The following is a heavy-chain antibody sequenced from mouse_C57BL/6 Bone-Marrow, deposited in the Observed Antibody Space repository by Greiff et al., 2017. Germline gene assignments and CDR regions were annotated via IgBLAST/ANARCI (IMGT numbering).Heavy chain of an antibody. Sequence: EVMLVESGGGLVKPGGSLKLSCAASGFNFSDYGMHWVRQAPEKGLEWVAYISSGGSTIYSADTVKGRFTISRDNAKNTLFLQMTSLMSEDTAMYYCARGIHSSGCFDYWGQGTTLTVSA. CDR2: ISSGGSTI. J-gene: IGHJ2*01. CDR1: GFNFSDYG. D-gene: IGHD3-2*02. V-gene: IGHV5-17*01. CDR3: ARGIHSSGCFDY.